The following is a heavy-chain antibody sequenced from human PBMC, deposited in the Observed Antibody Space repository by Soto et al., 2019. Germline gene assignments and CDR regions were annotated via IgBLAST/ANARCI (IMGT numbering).Heavy chain of an antibody. CDR3: AAGYKTGLDGFDI. CDR1: GYTFATYW. D-gene: IGHD1-1*01. Sequence: GESLKISCEGSGYTFATYWIGWVRQMPGKGLEWMGIIYPGDSDTRYSPSFQGQVTISADKSITSAYLQWSSLKASDTAMHYCAAGYKTGLDGFDIWGQGTMVTVSS. J-gene: IGHJ3*02. CDR2: IYPGDSDT. V-gene: IGHV5-51*01.